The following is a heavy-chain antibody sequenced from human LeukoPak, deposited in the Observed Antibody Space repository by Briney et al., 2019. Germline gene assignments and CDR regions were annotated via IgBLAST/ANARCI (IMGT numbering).Heavy chain of an antibody. J-gene: IGHJ4*02. CDR3: ASRGVGSWFFDY. CDR1: GFTFTSYA. Sequence: GGSLRLSCAASGFTFTSYAMNWVRQAPGKGLEWVSAISGSGGSTYYADSVKGRFTISRDNSKSTLYLQMNSLRAEDTAVYYCASRGVGSWFFDYWGQGTLVTVSS. V-gene: IGHV3-23*01. D-gene: IGHD6-13*01. CDR2: ISGSGGST.